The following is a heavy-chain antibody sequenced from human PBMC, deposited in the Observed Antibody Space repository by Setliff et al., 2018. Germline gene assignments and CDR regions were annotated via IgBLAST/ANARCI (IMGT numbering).Heavy chain of an antibody. V-gene: IGHV4-31*03. Sequence: SETLSLTCTVSGGSISSGGYYWSWIRQHPGKGLEWIGYIYYSGSTSYYNPSLKSRATISIDTSKSQFSLKLSSMTAADTALYYCARGGTYRYFDYWGQGTLGTVSS. CDR2: IYYSGSTS. J-gene: IGHJ4*02. CDR1: GGSISSGGYY. CDR3: ARGGTYRYFDY.